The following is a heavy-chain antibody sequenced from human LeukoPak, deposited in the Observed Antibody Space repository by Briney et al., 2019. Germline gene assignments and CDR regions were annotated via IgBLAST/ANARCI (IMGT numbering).Heavy chain of an antibody. CDR2: ISGSGAST. V-gene: IGHV3-23*01. J-gene: IGHJ4*01. Sequence: GGSLRLSCAASGFTFSSYAMRWVRQAPGKGREWGSAISGSGASTYYAASVKGRFTISRDNSKNTLYLQMTSLRAEDTAVYYCAKGGDLIDYWGQGTLVTVSS. CDR3: AKGGDLIDY. CDR1: GFTFSSYA.